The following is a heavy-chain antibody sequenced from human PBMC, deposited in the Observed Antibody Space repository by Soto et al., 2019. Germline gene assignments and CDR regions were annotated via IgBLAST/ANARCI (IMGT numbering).Heavy chain of an antibody. J-gene: IGHJ4*02. CDR2: VLQTGSST. CDR3: AKKVNSGPGSQYFDY. CDR1: GFTFSTYT. D-gene: IGHD3-10*01. Sequence: PGGSLRLSCAASGFTFSTYTMSWVRQPPGKGLEWVSAVLQTGSSTFYADSVKGRFTISRDNSKNMLFLQMNSLRAEDTAIYYCAKKVNSGPGSQYFDYWGQGTLVTVSS. V-gene: IGHV3-23*01.